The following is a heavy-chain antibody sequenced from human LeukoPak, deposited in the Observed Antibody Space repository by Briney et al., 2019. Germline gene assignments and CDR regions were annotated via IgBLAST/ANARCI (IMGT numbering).Heavy chain of an antibody. Sequence: SETLSLTCTVSGGSISSYYWSWIRQPAGKGLEWIWRIYTSGSTNYSASLKSRVSMSVDTSKNQFSLKLSSVTAADTAVFYCARENSGSYREFDYWGQGTLVTVSS. D-gene: IGHD1-26*01. CDR3: ARENSGSYREFDY. V-gene: IGHV4-4*07. J-gene: IGHJ4*02. CDR2: IYTSGST. CDR1: GGSISSYY.